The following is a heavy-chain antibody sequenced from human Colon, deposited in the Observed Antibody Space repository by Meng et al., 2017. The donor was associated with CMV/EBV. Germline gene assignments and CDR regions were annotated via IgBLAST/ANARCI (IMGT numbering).Heavy chain of an antibody. Sequence: QGQLVQAGGEVKKPGYSVKVSCKASGGTFSSYAISWVRQAPGQGLEWMEGIIPIFGTANYAQKFQGRVTITADESTSTAYMELSSLRSEVTAVYYCARDIDSAEGYWGQGTLVTVSS. CDR3: ARDIDSAEGY. CDR2: IIPIFGTA. J-gene: IGHJ4*02. CDR1: GGTFSSYA. V-gene: IGHV1-69*12. D-gene: IGHD1-26*01.